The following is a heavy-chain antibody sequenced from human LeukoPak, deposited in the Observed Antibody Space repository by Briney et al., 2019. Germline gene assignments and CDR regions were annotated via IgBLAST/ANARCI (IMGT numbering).Heavy chain of an antibody. V-gene: IGHV3-30*18. D-gene: IGHD6-19*01. Sequence: GGSLRLSCAASGFTFSSYSMNWVRQAPGKGLEWVAVISYDGSNKYCADSVKGRFTISRDNSKNTLYLQMNSLRAEDTAVYYCAKDLVGVAGKIWGQGTLVTVSS. CDR3: AKDLVGVAGKI. CDR2: ISYDGSNK. CDR1: GFTFSSYS. J-gene: IGHJ4*02.